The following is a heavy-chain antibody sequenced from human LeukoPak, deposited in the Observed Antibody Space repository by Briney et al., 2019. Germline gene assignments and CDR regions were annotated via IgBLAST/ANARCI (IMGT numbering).Heavy chain of an antibody. CDR1: GYTFTGYY. Sequence: ASVKVSCTASGYTFTGYYMHWVRQAPGLGLEWMGGIFPMLGAPKYGRKFQGRVTMTADKSTSTAYMELSSLRSEDTAVYYCARLFSSRFFYGSRMDVWGKGTTVTVSS. CDR3: ARLFSSRFFYGSRMDV. V-gene: IGHV1-69*06. J-gene: IGHJ6*04. CDR2: IFPMLGAP. D-gene: IGHD3-10*01.